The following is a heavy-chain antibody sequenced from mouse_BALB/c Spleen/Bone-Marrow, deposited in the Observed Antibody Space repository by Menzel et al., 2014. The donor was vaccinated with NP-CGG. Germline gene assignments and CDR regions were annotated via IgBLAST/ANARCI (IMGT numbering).Heavy chain of an antibody. CDR3: ARHQRYACYFDF. D-gene: IGHD2-14*01. J-gene: IGHJ2*01. CDR2: IHPNSGNT. CDR1: GYTFTSSW. Sequence: QVQLQQPGSVLVRPGASVKLSCKASGYTFTSSWMHWAKQRPGQGLEWIGEIHPNSGNTNYNEKFKGKATVTVDTSSSTAYVDLRRLTAEASAFYYCARHQRYACYFDFWGQGTTVTVSS. V-gene: IGHV1S130*01.